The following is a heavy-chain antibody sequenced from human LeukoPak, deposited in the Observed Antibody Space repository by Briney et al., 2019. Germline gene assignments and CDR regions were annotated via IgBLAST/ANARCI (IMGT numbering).Heavy chain of an antibody. J-gene: IGHJ4*01. CDR1: GFTFSSYG. CDR3: ARVGALSSSWLLY. CDR2: INWNGGST. D-gene: IGHD6-13*01. Sequence: PGGSLRLSCAASGFTFSSYGMHWVRQAPGKGLEWVSGINWNGGSTGYADSVKGRFTISRDNAKNSLYLQMNSLRAEDTAVYFCARVGALSSSWLLYWGQGTLVTVSS. V-gene: IGHV3-20*04.